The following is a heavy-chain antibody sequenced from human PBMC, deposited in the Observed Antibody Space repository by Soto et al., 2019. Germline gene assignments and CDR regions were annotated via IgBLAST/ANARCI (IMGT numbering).Heavy chain of an antibody. D-gene: IGHD3-22*01. CDR2: IHYSWNT. CDR1: GDSIGTGGYY. V-gene: IGHV4-31*03. CDR3: ATNHDDISGRTPLLFDS. J-gene: IGHJ4*02. Sequence: QVQLQESGPGLVKPSQTLSLTCTVSGDSIGTGGYYWDWIRQHPGKGPEWIGYIHYSWNTNYNPTLKSRLTITLDTSKHQFSLHLSSVTAADTAVYYCATNHDDISGRTPLLFDSWGQGTLVTVSS.